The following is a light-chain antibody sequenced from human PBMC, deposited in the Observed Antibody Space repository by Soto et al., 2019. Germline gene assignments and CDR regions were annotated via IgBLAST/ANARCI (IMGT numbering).Light chain of an antibody. J-gene: IGLJ3*02. CDR2: DTN. CDR3: LLSYCGARV. CDR1: SGAVTSGHF. Sequence: QAVVTQEPSLTVSRGGTVTLTCGSSSGAVTSGHFPYWFQQKPGQAPRTLMYDTNNKHSWTPARFSGSLLGGKAALTLSGAQPEDEAEYYCLLSYCGARVFGGGTKLTVL. V-gene: IGLV7-46*01.